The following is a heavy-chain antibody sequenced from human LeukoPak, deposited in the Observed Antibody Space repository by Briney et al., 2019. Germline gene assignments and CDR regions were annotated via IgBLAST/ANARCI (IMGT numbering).Heavy chain of an antibody. J-gene: IGHJ6*02. CDR3: ARSYGDRYYYYYAMDV. D-gene: IGHD4-17*01. CDR1: GGTFGSYA. CDR2: IIPIFGTA. V-gene: IGHV1-69*13. Sequence: PWASVKVSCKASGGTFGSYAISWVRQAPGQGLEWMGGIIPIFGTANYAQKFQGRVTITADESTSTAYMELSSLRSEDTAVYYCARSYGDRYYYYYAMDVWGQGTTVTVSS.